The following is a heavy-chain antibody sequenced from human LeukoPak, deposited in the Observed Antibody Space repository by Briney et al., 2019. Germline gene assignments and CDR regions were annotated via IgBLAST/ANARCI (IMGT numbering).Heavy chain of an antibody. CDR1: GGSFSGYY. J-gene: IGHJ4*02. V-gene: IGHV4-34*01. CDR2: INHSGST. CDR3: ARSSNGYYDSSGYYSQNFDY. D-gene: IGHD3-22*01. Sequence: SETLSLTCAVYGGSFSGYYWSWIRQPPGKGLEWIGEINHSGSTNYNPSLKSRVTISVDTSKNQFSLKLSSVTAADTAVYYCARSSNGYYDSSGYYSQNFDYWGQGTLVTVSS.